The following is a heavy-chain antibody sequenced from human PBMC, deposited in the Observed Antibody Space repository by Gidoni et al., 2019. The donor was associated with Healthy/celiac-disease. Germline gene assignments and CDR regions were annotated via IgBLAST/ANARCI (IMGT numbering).Heavy chain of an antibody. V-gene: IGHV3-33*01. CDR1: GFTFSSYG. CDR2: IWYDGSNK. Sequence: QVQLVESGGGVVQPGRSLRLSCAASGFTFSSYGMHWVRQAPGQGLEWVAGIWYDGSNKYYADSVKGRFTISRDNSKNTLYLQMNSLRAEDTAVYYCARDQEGQQQLEVLDYGMDVWGQGTTVTVSS. CDR3: ARDQEGQQQLEVLDYGMDV. J-gene: IGHJ6*02. D-gene: IGHD6-13*01.